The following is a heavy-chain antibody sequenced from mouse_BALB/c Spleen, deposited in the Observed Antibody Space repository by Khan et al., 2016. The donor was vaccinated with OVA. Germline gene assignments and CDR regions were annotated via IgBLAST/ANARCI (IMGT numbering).Heavy chain of an antibody. Sequence: QVQLQQSGAELAKPGASVKMSCTASGYTFTSYWMHWIKQRPGQGLEWIGYINPTSGYPDYTQKFKDKATLTADKSSSTAYMQLSSLTSDDSAVYYCARDRIDYWGQGTAL. CDR2: INPTSGYP. V-gene: IGHV1-7*01. CDR3: ARDRIDY. J-gene: IGHJ2*01. CDR1: GYTFTSYW.